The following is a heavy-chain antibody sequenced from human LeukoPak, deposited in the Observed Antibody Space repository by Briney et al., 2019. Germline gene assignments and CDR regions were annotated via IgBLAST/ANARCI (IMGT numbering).Heavy chain of an antibody. J-gene: IGHJ4*02. V-gene: IGHV4-59*06. CDR1: GGSISSFY. CDR3: ARGGPGYYDSSGYTRFDY. Sequence: PSETLSLTCTVSGGSISSFYWSWIRQPPGQGLEWIGYIYYSGSTYYNPSLKSRVTISVDTSKNQFSLKLSSVTAADTAVYYCARGGPGYYDSSGYTRFDYWGQGTLVTVSS. CDR2: IYYSGST. D-gene: IGHD3-22*01.